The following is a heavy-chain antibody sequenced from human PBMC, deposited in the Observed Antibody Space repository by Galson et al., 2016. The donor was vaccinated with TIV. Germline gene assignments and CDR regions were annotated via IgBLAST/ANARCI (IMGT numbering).Heavy chain of an antibody. CDR2: IYQSGST. D-gene: IGHD1-1*01. Sequence: SETLSLTCTVSGGSLSSGGHYWGWIRQPPKKGLEWIGHIYQSGSTDYNPSLKSRVTISRDTSKKQFSLKLTSVTAADTAIYYCVRDRVELVTTDFFYYYMDVWGSGTTVTVSS. CDR3: VRDRVELVTTDFFYYYMDV. J-gene: IGHJ6*03. V-gene: IGHV4-61*08. CDR1: GGSLSSGGHY.